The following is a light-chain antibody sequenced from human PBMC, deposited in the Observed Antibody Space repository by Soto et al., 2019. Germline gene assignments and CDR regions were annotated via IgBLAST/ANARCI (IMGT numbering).Light chain of an antibody. V-gene: IGKV1-5*01. CDR2: DAS. Sequence: DIQMTQSPSTRSASVGHRVTITCRASQNIYNWLAWYQQKPGKAPKLLIYDASRLESGVPARFSGSGSGTGVTLTISSLHPDDFATYFCRQYYHYFGGGTKVEIK. CDR1: QNIYNW. J-gene: IGKJ4*01. CDR3: RQYYHY.